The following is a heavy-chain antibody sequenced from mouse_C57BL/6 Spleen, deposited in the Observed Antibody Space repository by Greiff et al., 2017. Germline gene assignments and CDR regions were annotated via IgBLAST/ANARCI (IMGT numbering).Heavy chain of an antibody. D-gene: IGHD2-4*01. J-gene: IGHJ4*01. V-gene: IGHV1-15*01. CDR2: IDPETGGT. CDR3: TRRPLYDYHYAMDY. Sequence: LQESGAELVRPGASVTLSCKASGYTFTDYEMHWVKQTPVHGLEWIGAIDPETGGTAYNQKFKGKAILTADKSSSTAYMELRSLTSEDSAVYYCTRRPLYDYHYAMDYWGQGTSVTVSS. CDR1: GYTFTDYE.